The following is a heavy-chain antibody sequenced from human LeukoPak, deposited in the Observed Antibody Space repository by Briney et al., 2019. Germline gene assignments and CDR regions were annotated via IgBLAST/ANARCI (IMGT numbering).Heavy chain of an antibody. D-gene: IGHD3-16*02. J-gene: IGHJ4*02. CDR1: GFTFSSYA. CDR2: ISINGGST. Sequence: GGSLRLSCVASGFTFSSYAMHWVRQAPGKGLEYVSGISINGGSTHYANSVKGRFTISRDNSKNTLYLQMGSLRAEDMGVYYCVRDAGTSPLDYWGQGTLVTVSS. CDR3: VRDAGTSPLDY. V-gene: IGHV3-64*01.